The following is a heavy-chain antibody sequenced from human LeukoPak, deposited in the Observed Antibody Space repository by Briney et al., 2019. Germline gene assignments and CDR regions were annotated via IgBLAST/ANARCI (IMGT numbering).Heavy chain of an antibody. CDR2: IIPILGIA. Sequence: ASVKVSCKASGGTFSSYAISWVRQAPGQGLEWMGRIIPILGIANYAQKFQGRVTITADKSTSTAYMELSSLRSEDTAVYYCARMSGLKPRPRFDYWGQGTLVTVSS. CDR1: GGTFSSYA. J-gene: IGHJ4*02. V-gene: IGHV1-69*04. CDR3: ARMSGLKPRPRFDY. D-gene: IGHD6-6*01.